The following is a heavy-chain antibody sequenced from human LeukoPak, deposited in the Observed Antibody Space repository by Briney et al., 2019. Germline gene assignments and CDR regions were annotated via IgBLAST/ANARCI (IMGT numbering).Heavy chain of an antibody. J-gene: IGHJ4*02. CDR1: GGTFSSYA. CDR2: IIPIFGTA. D-gene: IGHD7-27*01. V-gene: IGHV1-69*13. Sequence: SVKVSCKASGGTFSSYAISWVRQAPGQGLEWMGGIIPIFGTANYAQKFQGRVTITADESTSTAYMELSSLRSEDTAVYCCARAPQLGTRGYFDYWGQGTLVTVSS. CDR3: ARAPQLGTRGYFDY.